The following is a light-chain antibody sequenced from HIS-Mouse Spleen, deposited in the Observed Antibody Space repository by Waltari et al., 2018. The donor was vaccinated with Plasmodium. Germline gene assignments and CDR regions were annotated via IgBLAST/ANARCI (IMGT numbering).Light chain of an antibody. V-gene: IGKV3-11*01. CDR1: KSVSSY. CDR2: AAS. J-gene: IGKJ5*01. CDR3: QQRSNWIT. Sequence: EIVLTQFPAPLPLSPGERATPSCRASKSVSSYLAWYQQKPGQAPRLLIYAASNRATGTAASFSGSGSGTDFTLTISSLEPEVFAVYYWQQRSNWITFGQGTRLEIK.